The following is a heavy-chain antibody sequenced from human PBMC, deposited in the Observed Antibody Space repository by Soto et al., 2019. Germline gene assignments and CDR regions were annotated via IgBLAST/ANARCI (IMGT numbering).Heavy chain of an antibody. D-gene: IGHD5-18*01. CDR2: IGTAGDT. J-gene: IGHJ5*02. Sequence: GGSLRLSCAASVFPFNSYDMHWVRQATGKCLEWVSAIGTAGDTYYPVPVKGRFTISRENAKNSFYLQMNSMRAGATAVYYCARSGGMDTAMVANWFDPWGQGT. V-gene: IGHV3-13*01. CDR1: VFPFNSYD. CDR3: ARSGGMDTAMVANWFDP.